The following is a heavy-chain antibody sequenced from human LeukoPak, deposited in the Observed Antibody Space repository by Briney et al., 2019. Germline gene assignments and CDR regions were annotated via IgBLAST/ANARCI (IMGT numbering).Heavy chain of an antibody. CDR3: AKDPHLAEWLFIVDY. J-gene: IGHJ4*02. CDR1: GFTFSSYA. CDR2: ISGSGGST. D-gene: IGHD3-3*01. V-gene: IGHV3-23*01. Sequence: GGSLRLSCAASGFTFSSYAMSWVRQAPGKGLEWVSAISGSGGSTYYADPVKGRFTISRDNSKNTLYLQMNSLRAEDTAVYYCAKDPHLAEWLFIVDYWGQGTLVTVSS.